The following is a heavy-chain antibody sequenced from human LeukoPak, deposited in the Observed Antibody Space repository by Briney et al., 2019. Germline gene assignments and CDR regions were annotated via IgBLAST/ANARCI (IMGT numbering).Heavy chain of an antibody. CDR1: GYSFASYW. D-gene: IGHD3-10*01. V-gene: IGHV5-10-1*01. Sequence: GESLKISCRGSGYSFASYWISWVRQMPGKGLEWMGRIDPSDSYTNYSPSFQGHVTISADKSISTAYLQWSSLKASDTAMYYCARATTPNYGSGSYEIWGQGTMVTVSS. CDR2: IDPSDSYT. CDR3: ARATTPNYGSGSYEI. J-gene: IGHJ3*02.